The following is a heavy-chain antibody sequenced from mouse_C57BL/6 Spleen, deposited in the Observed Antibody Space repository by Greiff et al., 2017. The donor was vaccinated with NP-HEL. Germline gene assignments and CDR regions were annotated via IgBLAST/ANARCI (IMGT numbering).Heavy chain of an antibody. J-gene: IGHJ1*03. D-gene: IGHD1-1*01. CDR1: GFTFTDDY. Sequence: EVKLVESGGGLVQPGGSLSLSCAASGFTFTDDYMSWVRQPPGKALEWLGFIRNKANGYTTEYSASVKGRFTISRDNSQSILYLQMNALRAEDSATYYCARSFYGGYFDVWGTGTTVTVSS. V-gene: IGHV7-3*01. CDR3: ARSFYGGYFDV. CDR2: IRNKANGYTT.